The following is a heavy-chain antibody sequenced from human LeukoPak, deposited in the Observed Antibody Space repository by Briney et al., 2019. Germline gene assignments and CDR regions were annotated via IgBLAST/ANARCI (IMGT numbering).Heavy chain of an antibody. CDR3: ARDRNYYDSSGYYSIPLGY. CDR1: GFTVSSNY. CDR2: IYSGGST. D-gene: IGHD3-22*01. Sequence: GGSLRLSCAASGFTVSSNYMSWVRQAPGKGLEWVSVIYSGGSTYYADSVKGRFTISRDNSKNTLYLQMNSLRAEDTAVYYCARDRNYYDSSGYYSIPLGYWGQGTLVTVSS. J-gene: IGHJ4*02. V-gene: IGHV3-66*01.